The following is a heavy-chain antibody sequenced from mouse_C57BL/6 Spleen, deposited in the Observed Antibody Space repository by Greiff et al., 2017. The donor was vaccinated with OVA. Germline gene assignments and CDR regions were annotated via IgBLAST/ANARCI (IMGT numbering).Heavy chain of an antibody. V-gene: IGHV1-54*01. CDR1: GYAFTNYL. CDR3: ARERNWVYYFDY. D-gene: IGHD4-1*01. J-gene: IGHJ2*01. CDR2: INPGSGGT. Sequence: QVQLKQSGAELVRPGTSVKVSCKASGYAFTNYLIEWVKQRPGQGLEWIGVINPGSGGTNYKEKFKGKATLTADKSSSTTYMQLSSLTSEDAAVYFCARERNWVYYFDYWGQGTTLTVSS.